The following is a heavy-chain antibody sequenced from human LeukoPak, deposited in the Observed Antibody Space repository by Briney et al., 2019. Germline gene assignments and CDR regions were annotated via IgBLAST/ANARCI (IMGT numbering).Heavy chain of an antibody. V-gene: IGHV1-69*04. CDR1: GGTFSSYA. CDR2: IIPILGIA. Sequence: ASAKVSCKASGGTFSSYAISWVRQAPGQGLEWMGRIIPILGIANYAQKFQGRVTITADESTSTAYMELSSLRSEDTAVYYCARDRNGYLVLWGQGTLVTVSS. D-gene: IGHD5-24*01. J-gene: IGHJ4*02. CDR3: ARDRNGYLVL.